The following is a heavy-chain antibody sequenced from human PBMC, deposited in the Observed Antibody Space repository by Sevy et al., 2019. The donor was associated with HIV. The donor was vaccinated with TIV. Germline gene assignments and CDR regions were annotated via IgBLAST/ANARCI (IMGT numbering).Heavy chain of an antibody. V-gene: IGHV3-21*01. Sequence: GGSLRLSCAASGLTFSSYNMNWVRQAPGKGLEWVSFVFSSSSYIYYADSVKGRFTISRDNAKNSLYLQMNSLRAEDTAVYYCARDKTILEGRYGMDVWGQGTTVTVSS. D-gene: IGHD3-3*01. CDR2: VFSSSSYI. J-gene: IGHJ6*02. CDR3: ARDKTILEGRYGMDV. CDR1: GLTFSSYN.